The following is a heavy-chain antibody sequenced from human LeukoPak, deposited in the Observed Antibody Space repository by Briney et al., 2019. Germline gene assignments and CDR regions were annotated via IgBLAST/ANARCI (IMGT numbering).Heavy chain of an antibody. CDR3: ARAPYYYDSSGYYSGQIDY. CDR2: IYYSGST. CDR1: GGSISSYY. D-gene: IGHD3-22*01. Sequence: PSETLSLTCTVSGGSISSYYWSWIRQPPGKGLEWIGYIYYSGSTNYNPSLKSRVTISVDTSKNQFSLKLSSVTAADTAVYYCARAPYYYDSSGYYSGQIDYWGQGTLVTVSS. J-gene: IGHJ4*02. V-gene: IGHV4-59*01.